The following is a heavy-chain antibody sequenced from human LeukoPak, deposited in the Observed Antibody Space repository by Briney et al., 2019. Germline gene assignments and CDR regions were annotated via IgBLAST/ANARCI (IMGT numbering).Heavy chain of an antibody. D-gene: IGHD2-2*01. J-gene: IGHJ4*02. CDR1: GYTFTNYY. Sequence: GESLKISCEGSGYTFTNYYIGWVRQTPGKGLEWMGIISPGDSDARYSPPFQGQVTISADKSISTAYLRWSSLKASDTAMYYCARRYCSSTSCNPYFFDYWGQGTLVTVSS. CDR3: ARRYCSSTSCNPYFFDY. CDR2: ISPGDSDA. V-gene: IGHV5-51*01.